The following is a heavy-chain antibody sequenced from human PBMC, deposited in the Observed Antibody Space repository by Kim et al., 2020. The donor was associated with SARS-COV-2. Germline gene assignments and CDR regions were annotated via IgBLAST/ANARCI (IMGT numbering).Heavy chain of an antibody. CDR1: GGSISSSNW. J-gene: IGHJ6*02. CDR3: ARDSRRWLGTYYDGMDV. CDR2: IYHSGST. D-gene: IGHD6-19*01. Sequence: SETLSLTCAVSGGSISSSNWWSWVRQPPGKGLEWIGEIYHSGSTNYNPSLKSLVTISVDKSKNQFSLMLSSVTAAATAVYYCARDSRRWLGTYYDGMDVWGQGTTVTVSS. V-gene: IGHV4-4*02.